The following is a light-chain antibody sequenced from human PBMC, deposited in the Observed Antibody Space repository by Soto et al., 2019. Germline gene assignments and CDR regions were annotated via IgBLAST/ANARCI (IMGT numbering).Light chain of an antibody. CDR1: QSVSSS. J-gene: IGKJ5*01. CDR3: QQRSNWL. V-gene: IGKV3-11*01. Sequence: EIVLTQSPATLSWSPGERATLSCRASQSVSSSLAWYQQKPGQAPRLLIYDASNRATGIPARFSGSGSGTDFTLTISSLEPEDFAVYYCQQRSNWLFGQGTRLEIK. CDR2: DAS.